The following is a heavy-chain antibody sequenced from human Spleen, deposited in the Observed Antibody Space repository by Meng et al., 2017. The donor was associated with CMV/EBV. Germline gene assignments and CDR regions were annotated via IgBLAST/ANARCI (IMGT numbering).Heavy chain of an antibody. J-gene: IGHJ4*02. Sequence: SETLSLTCTVSGGSISSENYYWGWIRQTPGKGLEWIGDVNHSGSTNYNPSLKTRVSILPDTSKNQFSLKLSSVTAADTAVYYCALNFPPDFDYWGQGTLVTVSS. CDR2: VNHSGST. CDR3: ALNFPPDFDY. D-gene: IGHD1-7*01. CDR1: GGSISSENYY. V-gene: IGHV4-39*01.